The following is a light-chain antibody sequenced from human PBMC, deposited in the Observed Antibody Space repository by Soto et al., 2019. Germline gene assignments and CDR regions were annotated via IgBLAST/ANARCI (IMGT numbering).Light chain of an antibody. J-gene: IGLJ2*01. Sequence: QSVLTQPPSVSGAPGQRVTISCSGTNSNIGTGYDVQWYQQLPGKAPKLLIFQTSYRPSGVPGRFSGSKSGTSASLAITELQAEDEADYYCQSFDTSLRAVLFGGGTKVTVL. V-gene: IGLV1-40*01. CDR1: NSNIGTGYD. CDR3: QSFDTSLRAVL. CDR2: QTS.